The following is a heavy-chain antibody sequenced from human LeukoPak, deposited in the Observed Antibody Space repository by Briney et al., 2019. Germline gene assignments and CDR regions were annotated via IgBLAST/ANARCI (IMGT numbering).Heavy chain of an antibody. J-gene: IGHJ6*03. D-gene: IGHD1-14*01. Sequence: SETLSLTCTVSGYSISNGYYWVWIRQPPGKGLEWIGSLYHSDSVYYNTALKSRVSMSVDTSKNQFSLKLSFVTAADTAVYYCARHHDSYYYYYIDVWGPGTTVTVSS. CDR2: LYHSDSV. CDR1: GYSISNGYY. CDR3: ARHHDSYYYYYIDV. V-gene: IGHV4-38-2*02.